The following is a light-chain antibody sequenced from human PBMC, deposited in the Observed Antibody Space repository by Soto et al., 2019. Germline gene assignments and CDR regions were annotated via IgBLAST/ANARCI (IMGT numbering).Light chain of an antibody. CDR1: SSDVGGYNY. J-gene: IGLJ1*01. Sequence: QSALPQPASVSGSPGQSITISCTGTSSDVGGYNYVSWYQQHPGKAPKLMIYDVSNRPSGVSNRFSGSKSGNTASLTISGLQAEYEADYYCSSYTSSSTLVFGTGTKLTVL. CDR2: DVS. CDR3: SSYTSSSTLV. V-gene: IGLV2-14*01.